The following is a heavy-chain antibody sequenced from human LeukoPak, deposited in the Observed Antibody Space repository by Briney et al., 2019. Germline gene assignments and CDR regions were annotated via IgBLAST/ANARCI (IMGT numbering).Heavy chain of an antibody. CDR3: ATGPPFSATPFDY. CDR2: FDPEDGET. Sequence: ASVKVSCKVSGYTLTELSMHWVRQAPGKGLEWMGGFDPEDGETIYAQKFQGRVTMTEDTSTGTAYMELSSLRSEDTAVYYCATGPPFSATPFDYWGQGTLVTVSS. V-gene: IGHV1-24*01. J-gene: IGHJ4*02. D-gene: IGHD3-3*01. CDR1: GYTLTELS.